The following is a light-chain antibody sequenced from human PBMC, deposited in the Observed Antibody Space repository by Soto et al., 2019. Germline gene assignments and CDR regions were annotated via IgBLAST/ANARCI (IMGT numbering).Light chain of an antibody. CDR3: CSYTSGSTLVV. CDR1: SSDVGGYNY. J-gene: IGLJ2*01. CDR2: AVG. V-gene: IGLV2-14*01. Sequence: QSALTQPPSASGSPGQSITLSCTVTSSDVGGYNYGYWYQQHQGKAHKLMIYAVGNRPSGVSIRFPVSKSGNTADLYLSGFKAEYEAEYYCCSYTSGSTLVVFGGGTKLTVL.